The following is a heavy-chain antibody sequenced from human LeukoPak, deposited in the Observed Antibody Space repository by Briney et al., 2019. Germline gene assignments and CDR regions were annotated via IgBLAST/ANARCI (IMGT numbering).Heavy chain of an antibody. CDR1: GYRFTSYR. Sequence: GEALKISWKGSGYRFTSYRIGWVRQMPGKGVEWMGIIYPGDSDTRYSPSFPGQVTISADKSISTAHLQWSSLRASDTAMYYCAMSLRGLRDAFDIWGQRTMGTVSS. CDR2: IYPGDSDT. D-gene: IGHD2-15*01. CDR3: AMSLRGLRDAFDI. V-gene: IGHV5-51*01. J-gene: IGHJ3*02.